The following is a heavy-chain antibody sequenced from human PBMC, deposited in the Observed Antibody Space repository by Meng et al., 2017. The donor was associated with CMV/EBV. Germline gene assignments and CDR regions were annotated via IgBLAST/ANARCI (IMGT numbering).Heavy chain of an antibody. CDR1: GFTFSSYA. Sequence: GESLKISCAASGFTFSSYAMSWVRPAPGKGLEWVSAISGSGGSTYYADSVKGRFTISRDNSKNTLYLQMNSLRAEDTAVYYCAKDRLSSSWLYYYHYGMDVWGQGTTVTVSS. CDR3: AKDRLSSSWLYYYHYGMDV. J-gene: IGHJ6*02. CDR2: ISGSGGST. V-gene: IGHV3-23*01. D-gene: IGHD6-13*01.